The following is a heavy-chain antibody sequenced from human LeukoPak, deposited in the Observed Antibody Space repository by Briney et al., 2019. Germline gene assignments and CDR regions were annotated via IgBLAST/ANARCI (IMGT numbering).Heavy chain of an antibody. Sequence: PSETLSLTCTVSGGSISSYYWSWIRQPARKGLEWIGRIYTSGSANYNPSPQSRVTMSVDTSKNQFSLNLSSVTAADTAVYYCARDGDVAAAGTGWFDPWGQGTLVTVSS. V-gene: IGHV4-4*07. CDR1: GGSISSYY. J-gene: IGHJ5*02. CDR3: ARDGDVAAAGTGWFDP. CDR2: IYTSGSA. D-gene: IGHD6-13*01.